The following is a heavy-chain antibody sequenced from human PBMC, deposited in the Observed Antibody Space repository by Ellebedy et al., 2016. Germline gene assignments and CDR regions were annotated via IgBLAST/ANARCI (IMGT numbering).Heavy chain of an antibody. CDR1: GFTFSSYW. Sequence: GGSLRLXXEVSGFTFSSYWMHWVRQAPGKGLEWVSAISGSGGSTYYADSVKGRFTISRDNSKNTLYLQMNSLRAEDTAVYYCATAGLRYFDWLYQFDYWGQGTLVTVSS. CDR3: ATAGLRYFDWLYQFDY. J-gene: IGHJ4*02. D-gene: IGHD3-9*01. V-gene: IGHV3-23*01. CDR2: ISGSGGST.